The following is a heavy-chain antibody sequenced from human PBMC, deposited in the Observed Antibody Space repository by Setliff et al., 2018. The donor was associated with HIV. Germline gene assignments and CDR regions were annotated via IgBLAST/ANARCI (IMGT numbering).Heavy chain of an antibody. CDR3: ASAGAWQRNALDI. CDR2: INPTGGST. J-gene: IGHJ3*02. CDR1: GYSFTNHY. Sequence: PGASVKVSCKPSGYSFTNHYMHWVRQAPGQGLEWMGVINPTGGSTRNTQKFQGRVAMTRDTSTSTVYMELSSLRSEDTAVYYCASAGAWQRNALDIWGQGTMVTVSS. V-gene: IGHV1-46*01. D-gene: IGHD5-12*01.